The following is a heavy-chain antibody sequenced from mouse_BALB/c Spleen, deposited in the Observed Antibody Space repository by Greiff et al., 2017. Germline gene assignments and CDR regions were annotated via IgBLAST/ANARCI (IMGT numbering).Heavy chain of an antibody. J-gene: IGHJ2*01. CDR3: ARGLRYYFDY. D-gene: IGHD1-1*01. CDR2: ISDGGSYT. V-gene: IGHV5-4*02. CDR1: GFTFSDYY. Sequence: EVMLVESGGGLVKPGGSLKLSCAASGFTFSDYYMYWVRQTPEKRLEWVATISDGGSYTYYPDSVKGRFTISRDNAKNNLYLQMSSLKSEDTAMYYCARGLRYYFDYWGQGTTLTVSS.